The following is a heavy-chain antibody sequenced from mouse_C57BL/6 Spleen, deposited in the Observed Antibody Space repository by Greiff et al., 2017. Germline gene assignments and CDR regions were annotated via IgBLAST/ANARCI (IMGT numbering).Heavy chain of an antibody. V-gene: IGHV2-2*01. Sequence: QVQLQQSGPGLVQPSQSLSITCTVSGFSLTSYGVHWVRQSPGKGLEWLGVIWSGGSTDYNAAFISRLSISKDNSKSQVFFKMNSLQADDTAIYYCARRGGYDGGAWFAYWGQGTLVTVSA. CDR1: GFSLTSYG. CDR2: IWSGGST. CDR3: ARRGGYDGGAWFAY. D-gene: IGHD2-12*01. J-gene: IGHJ3*01.